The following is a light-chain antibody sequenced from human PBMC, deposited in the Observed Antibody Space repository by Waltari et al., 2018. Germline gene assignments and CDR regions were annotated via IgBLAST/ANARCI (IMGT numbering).Light chain of an antibody. Sequence: QSALTQPASVSGSPGQSITLSCTGTRSDIGSSDYVSWYQQHPGKAPKLIIYEVSGRPSGVSYRFSGSKSGNTASLTIFGLQPEDEADYHCTSHTTTSTLVFGGGTRLTVL. CDR3: TSHTTTSTLV. J-gene: IGLJ2*01. V-gene: IGLV2-14*01. CDR1: RSDIGSSDY. CDR2: EVS.